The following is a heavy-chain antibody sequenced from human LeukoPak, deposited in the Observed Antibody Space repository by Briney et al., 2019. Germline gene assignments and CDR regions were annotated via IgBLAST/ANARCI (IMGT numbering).Heavy chain of an antibody. J-gene: IGHJ4*02. V-gene: IGHV3-53*01. Sequence: GSLRLSCAASGFTVSSNYMSRVRQAPGKGLEWVSVIYSGGSTYYADSVKGRFTISRDNSKNTLYLQMNSLRAEDTAVYYCATTTAYCGGDCYSDYWGQGTLVTVSS. D-gene: IGHD2-21*02. CDR2: IYSGGST. CDR1: GFTVSSNY. CDR3: ATTTAYCGGDCYSDY.